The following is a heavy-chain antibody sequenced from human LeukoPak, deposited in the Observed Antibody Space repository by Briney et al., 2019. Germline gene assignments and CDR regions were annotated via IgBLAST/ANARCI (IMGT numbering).Heavy chain of an antibody. J-gene: IGHJ2*01. V-gene: IGHV1-46*01. D-gene: IGHD3-22*01. Sequence: ASVKVSCKASGYTFTSYYMHWVRQAPGQGLEWMGIINPSGGSTSYAQKFQGRVTMTRDTSTSTVYMELSSLRSEDTAVYYCAGSPSGYNLRGWCFDLWGRGTLVTVSS. CDR1: GYTFTSYY. CDR2: INPSGGST. CDR3: AGSPSGYNLRGWCFDL.